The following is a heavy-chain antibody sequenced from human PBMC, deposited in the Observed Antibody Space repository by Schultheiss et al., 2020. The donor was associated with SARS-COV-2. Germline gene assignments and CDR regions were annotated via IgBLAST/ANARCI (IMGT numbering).Heavy chain of an antibody. J-gene: IGHJ6*02. Sequence: GGSLRLSCAASGFTVSSNYMSWVRQAPGKGLEWVSAISGSGGSTYYADSVKGRFTISRDNSKNTLYLQMNSLRAEDTAVYYCAKDRYDYIWGSYRSPYYYYGMDVWGQGTTVTVSS. CDR3: AKDRYDYIWGSYRSPYYYYGMDV. V-gene: IGHV3-23*01. CDR2: ISGSGGST. D-gene: IGHD3-16*02. CDR1: GFTVSSNY.